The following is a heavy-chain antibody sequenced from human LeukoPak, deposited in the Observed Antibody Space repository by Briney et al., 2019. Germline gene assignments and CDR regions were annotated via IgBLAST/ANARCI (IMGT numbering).Heavy chain of an antibody. D-gene: IGHD5-18*01. V-gene: IGHV3-48*03. CDR1: GFTFSSYE. CDR2: ISSSGGTR. J-gene: IGHJ4*02. Sequence: GGSLRLSCAASGFTFSSYEMNWVRQAPRKGLEWVSYISSSGGTRYYADSVKGRFTISRDNAKNSLYLQMNSLRAEDTAVYYCARDVIQPWLLFDYWGQGTLVTVSS. CDR3: ARDVIQPWLLFDY.